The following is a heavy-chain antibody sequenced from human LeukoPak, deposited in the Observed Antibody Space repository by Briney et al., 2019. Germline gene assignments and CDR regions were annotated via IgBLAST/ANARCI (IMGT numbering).Heavy chain of an antibody. V-gene: IGHV1-18*01. CDR3: ARVNSDYDPLTL. J-gene: IGHJ4*02. Sequence: AASVKVSCKASGYTFTSYGISWVRQAPGQGLEWMGWISAYNGNTKYAQKVQGRVTMTTDTSTSTAYMELRSLRSGDTAVYYCARVNSDYDPLTLWGQGTLVTVSS. D-gene: IGHD5-12*01. CDR2: ISAYNGNT. CDR1: GYTFTSYG.